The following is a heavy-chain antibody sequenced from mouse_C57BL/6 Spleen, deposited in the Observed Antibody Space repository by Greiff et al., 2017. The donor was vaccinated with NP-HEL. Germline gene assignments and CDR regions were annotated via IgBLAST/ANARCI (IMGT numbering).Heavy chain of an antibody. CDR1: GYTFTDYE. CDR2: IDPETGGT. D-gene: IGHD2-5*01. V-gene: IGHV1-15*01. J-gene: IGHJ2*01. Sequence: VQLQQSGAELVRPGASVTLSCKASGYTFTDYEMHWVKQTPVHGLEWIGAIDPETGGTAYNQKFKGKAILTADKSSSTAYMELRSLTSEDSAVYYCTRPRYSNSYYFDYWGQGTTLTVSS. CDR3: TRPRYSNSYYFDY.